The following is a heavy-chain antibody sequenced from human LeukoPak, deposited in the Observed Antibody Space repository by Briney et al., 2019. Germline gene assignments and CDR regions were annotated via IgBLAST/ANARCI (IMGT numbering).Heavy chain of an antibody. CDR1: GYSFTSYG. J-gene: IGHJ5*02. Sequence: ASVKVSCKASGYSFTSYGISWVRQAPGQGLEWMGWISAYNGNTNYAQKLQGRVTMTTDTSTSTAYMELRSLRSDDTAVYYCARDLLSPSYYGSGSYSTWGQGTLVTVSS. V-gene: IGHV1-18*01. CDR2: ISAYNGNT. CDR3: ARDLLSPSYYGSGSYST. D-gene: IGHD3-10*01.